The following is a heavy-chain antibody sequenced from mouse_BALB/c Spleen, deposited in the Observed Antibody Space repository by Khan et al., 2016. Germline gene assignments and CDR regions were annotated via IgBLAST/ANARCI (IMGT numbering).Heavy chain of an antibody. CDR3: ARDDQDFDAWFAS. V-gene: IGHV2-9*02. CDR1: GFSLTNSG. J-gene: IGHJ3*01. CDR2: IWAGGST. Sequence: QMQLKESGPGLVAPSQSLSITCTVSGFSLTNSGVHWVRQPPRKGLDWLGVIWAGGSTDYNSALMSRMSITRDNTQNQVFLRMNSLQSDYTAMYYCARDDQDFDAWFASWGQGTLVTVSA.